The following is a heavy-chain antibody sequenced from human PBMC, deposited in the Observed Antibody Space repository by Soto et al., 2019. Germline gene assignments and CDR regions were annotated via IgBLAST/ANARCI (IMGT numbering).Heavy chain of an antibody. CDR2: ISGSDGKT. D-gene: IGHD3-3*01. CDR1: GFSFGSYA. V-gene: IGHV3-23*01. CDR3: ARWSYLDY. Sequence: PGGSLRLSCAASGFSFGSYALSWVRQAPGKGLEWVSTISGSDGKTFYADSVKGRFSISRDTSQSTLYLQMNSLRADDTALYFCARWSYLDYWGQGPRVTLSS. J-gene: IGHJ4*02.